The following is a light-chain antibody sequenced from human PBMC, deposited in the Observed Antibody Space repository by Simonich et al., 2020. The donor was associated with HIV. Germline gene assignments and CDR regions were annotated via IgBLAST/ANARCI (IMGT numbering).Light chain of an antibody. CDR3: QQYDELPYT. Sequence: DIQMTQSPSSLSASVGERVNTTCHASQDIKNYLNWYQQKPGKAPKLLIYDASNLETGVPSRFSGSGSGSDFTFTISSLQPADIATYYCQQYDELPYTFGQGTKLEIK. J-gene: IGKJ2*01. CDR1: QDIKNY. V-gene: IGKV1-33*01. CDR2: DAS.